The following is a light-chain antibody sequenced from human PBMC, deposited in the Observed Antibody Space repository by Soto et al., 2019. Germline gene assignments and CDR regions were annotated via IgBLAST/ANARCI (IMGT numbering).Light chain of an antibody. J-gene: IGKJ5*01. CDR2: AAS. Sequence: DIQMTQSPSSLSASVGDSVTITCRASQNISGSLNWYQQKPGKAPNLLIYAASSLQRGVPSRFSGSGSGTDFTLTISSLQPEDFATYFCQQGYSTPVTFGQGTRLDIK. CDR1: QNISGS. V-gene: IGKV1-39*01. CDR3: QQGYSTPVT.